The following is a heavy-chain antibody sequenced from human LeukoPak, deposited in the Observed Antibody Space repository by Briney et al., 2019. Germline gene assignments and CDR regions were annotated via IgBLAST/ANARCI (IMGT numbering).Heavy chain of an antibody. CDR1: GYSFTNYW. J-gene: IGHJ4*02. V-gene: IGHV5-51*01. D-gene: IGHD2-2*01. Sequence: GESLKISCKGSGYSFTNYWIAWVRHMPGKGLEWMGIIYPGDSDTRYSPSFQGQVTISADKSISTAYLQWSSLKASDTAMYYLANKLDCSSTGCPAPFDYWGQGPWSPSPQ. CDR2: IYPGDSDT. CDR3: ANKLDCSSTGCPAPFDY.